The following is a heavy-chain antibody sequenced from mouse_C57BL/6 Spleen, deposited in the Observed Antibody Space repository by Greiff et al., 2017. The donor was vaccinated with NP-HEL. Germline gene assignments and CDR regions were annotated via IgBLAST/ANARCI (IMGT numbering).Heavy chain of an antibody. Sequence: QVQLKQSGAELVRPGASVTLSCKASGYTFTDYEMHWVKQTPVHGLEWIGAIDPETGGTAYNQKFKGKAILTADKSSSTAYMELRSLTSEDSAVYYCTRSTAQATLYAMDYWGQGTSVTVSS. V-gene: IGHV1-15*01. J-gene: IGHJ4*01. CDR3: TRSTAQATLYAMDY. CDR2: IDPETGGT. CDR1: GYTFTDYE. D-gene: IGHD3-2*02.